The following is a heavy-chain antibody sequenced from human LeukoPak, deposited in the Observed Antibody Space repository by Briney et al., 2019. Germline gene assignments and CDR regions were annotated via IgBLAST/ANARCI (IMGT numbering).Heavy chain of an antibody. V-gene: IGHV4-59*08. Sequence: SETLSLTCTVPGGSISSYYWSWIRQPPGKGLEWIGYIYYSGSTNYNPSLKSRVTISVDTSKNQFSLKLSSVTAADTAVYYCAGHGYSYGFDYWGQGTLVTVSS. CDR1: GGSISSYY. J-gene: IGHJ4*02. CDR3: AGHGYSYGFDY. CDR2: IYYSGST. D-gene: IGHD5-18*01.